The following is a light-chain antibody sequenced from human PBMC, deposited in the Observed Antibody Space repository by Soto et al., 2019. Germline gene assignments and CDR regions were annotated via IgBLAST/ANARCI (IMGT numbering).Light chain of an antibody. CDR3: HQYGSSPQT. V-gene: IGKV3-20*01. CDR1: QSVRSSY. Sequence: EIVLTQSPGTLSLSPGERATLSCRASQSVRSSYLAWYQQKPGQAPRLLVYGASSRATGIPDRFSGSGSGTDFTLTVSRLESDDFAVYYCHQYGSSPQTFGQGTKVEIK. CDR2: GAS. J-gene: IGKJ1*01.